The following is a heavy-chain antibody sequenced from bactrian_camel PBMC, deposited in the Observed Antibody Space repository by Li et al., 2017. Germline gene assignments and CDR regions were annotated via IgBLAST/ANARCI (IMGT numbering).Heavy chain of an antibody. CDR2: IDNRGRT. J-gene: IGHJ4*01. Sequence: QLVESGGGSVQAGGSLRLSCAASGYTYNRNCMAWFRQAPGKEREGVAGIDNRGRTGYADSVNGRFTISEDNAKGVMYLQMISLKPEDTAMYYCAEDEWGPTCYGLNSKYKGQGTQVTVS. D-gene: IGHD3*01. CDR1: GYTYNRNC. V-gene: IGHV3S53*01.